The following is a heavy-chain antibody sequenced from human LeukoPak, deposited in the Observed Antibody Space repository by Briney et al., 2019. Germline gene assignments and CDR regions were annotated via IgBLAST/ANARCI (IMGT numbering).Heavy chain of an antibody. J-gene: IGHJ4*02. CDR3: ARLKSGSSGLRWPD. D-gene: IGHD3-22*01. CDR2: IYYSGST. CDR1: GGSISSYY. V-gene: IGHV4-59*08. Sequence: SETLSLTCTVSGGSISSYYWSWIRQPPGKGLEWIGYIYYSGSTNYNPSLKSRVTISVDTSKNQFSLKLSSVTAADTAVYYCARLKSGSSGLRWPDWGQGTLVTVSS.